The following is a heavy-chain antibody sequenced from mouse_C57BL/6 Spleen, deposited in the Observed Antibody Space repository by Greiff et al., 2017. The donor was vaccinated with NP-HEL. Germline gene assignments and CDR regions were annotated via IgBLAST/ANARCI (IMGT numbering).Heavy chain of an antibody. Sequence: QVQLQQPGAELVMPGASVKLSCKASGYTFTSYWMHWVKQRPGQGLEWIGEIDPSDSYTNYNQKFKGKSTLTVDKSSSTAYMQLSSLTSEDSAVYYCAIVENWRLFAYWGQGTLVTVSA. CDR3: AIVENWRLFAY. V-gene: IGHV1-69*01. J-gene: IGHJ3*01. D-gene: IGHD1-1*01. CDR1: GYTFTSYW. CDR2: IDPSDSYT.